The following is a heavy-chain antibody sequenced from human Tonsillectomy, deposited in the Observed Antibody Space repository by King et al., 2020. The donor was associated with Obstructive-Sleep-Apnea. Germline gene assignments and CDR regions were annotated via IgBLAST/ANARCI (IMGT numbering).Heavy chain of an antibody. CDR2: IYTSGST. CDR1: GGSISSYY. Sequence: VQLQESGPGLVKSSETLSLTCTVSGGSISSYYWSWIRQPAGQGLEWIVRIYTSGSTNYNPSLKSRVTMSVDTSKNQFSLKLSSVTAADTAVYYCARVGETTYYYYGMDVWGQGTTVTVSS. D-gene: IGHD1-26*01. J-gene: IGHJ6*02. V-gene: IGHV4-4*07. CDR3: ARVGETTYYYYGMDV.